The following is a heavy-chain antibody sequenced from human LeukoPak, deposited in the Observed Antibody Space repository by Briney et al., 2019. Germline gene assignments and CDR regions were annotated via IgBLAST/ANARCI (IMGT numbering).Heavy chain of an antibody. D-gene: IGHD2-15*01. J-gene: IGHJ6*02. CDR2: IKTKTDGGTT. CDR3: AKDREVVADYYYYGMDV. CDR1: GFTFSNAW. Sequence: PGGSLRLSCAASGFTFSNAWMSWVRQAPGKGLEWVGRIKTKTDGGTTDYAAPVKGRFTISRDNSKNTLYLQMNSLRAEDTAVYYCAKDREVVADYYYYGMDVWGQGTTVTVSS. V-gene: IGHV3-15*01.